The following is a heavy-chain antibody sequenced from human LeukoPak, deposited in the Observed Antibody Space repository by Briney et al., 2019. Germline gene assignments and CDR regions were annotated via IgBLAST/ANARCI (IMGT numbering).Heavy chain of an antibody. CDR1: GASISNYY. D-gene: IGHD3-3*01. Sequence: SETLSLTCTVSGASISNYYWSWIRQSPGKGLEWIGYMLYSGSTNQNPSLRSRVTISVDTSKNQVSLKLSSVTAADTAVYYCARTYDFGIGPPGDAFDNWGQGT. V-gene: IGHV4-59*12. CDR2: MLYSGST. J-gene: IGHJ3*02. CDR3: ARTYDFGIGPPGDAFDN.